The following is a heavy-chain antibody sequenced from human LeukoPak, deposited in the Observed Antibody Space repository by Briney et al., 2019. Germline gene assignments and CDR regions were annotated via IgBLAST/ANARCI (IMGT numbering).Heavy chain of an antibody. CDR3: ARSAGSSGVQFDY. Sequence: SETLSLTCTVSGGSISSYYWSWIRQPPGKGLEWIGYIYYSGSTNYNPSLKSRVTIPVDTSKNQFSLKLSSVTAADTAVYYCARSAGSSGVQFDYWGQGTLVTVSS. CDR1: GGSISSYY. V-gene: IGHV4-59*08. D-gene: IGHD6-6*01. J-gene: IGHJ4*02. CDR2: IYYSGST.